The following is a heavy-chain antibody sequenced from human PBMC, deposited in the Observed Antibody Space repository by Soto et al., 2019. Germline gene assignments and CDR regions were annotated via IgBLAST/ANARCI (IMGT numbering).Heavy chain of an antibody. J-gene: IGHJ4*02. D-gene: IGHD2-15*01. CDR3: ARSCSGGTCFFDY. V-gene: IGHV3-66*01. CDR1: GFTVSSNY. Sequence: EVQLVESGGGLVQPGGSLRLSCAASGFTVSSNYMSWVRQAPGKGLEWVSVIYSGGSTYYADSMKGRFTISRDNSENTLYLQINSLRAEDTAVYYCARSCSGGTCFFDYWGQGTLVTVSS. CDR2: IYSGGST.